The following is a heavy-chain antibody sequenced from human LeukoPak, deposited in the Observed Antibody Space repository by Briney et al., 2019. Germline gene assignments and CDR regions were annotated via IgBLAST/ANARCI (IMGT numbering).Heavy chain of an antibody. J-gene: IGHJ4*02. CDR1: GFSFGSYY. D-gene: IGHD3-16*01. V-gene: IGHV3-74*01. CDR2: INIDGSDT. Sequence: GGSLRLSCVASGFSFGSYYMHWVRQAPGKGLVWVSRINIDGSDTNYADSVKGRFTISRDNTRSTLYLQMDSLRAEDTAVYYCARAYTVALRYEAYCGQGTLVTVSS. CDR3: ARAYTVALRYEAY.